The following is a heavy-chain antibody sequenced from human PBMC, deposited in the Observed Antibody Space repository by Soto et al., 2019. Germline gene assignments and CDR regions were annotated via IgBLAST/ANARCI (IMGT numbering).Heavy chain of an antibody. CDR2: ISWNSGSI. J-gene: IGHJ6*03. D-gene: IGHD2-2*01. V-gene: IGHV3-9*01. CDR1: GFTFDDYA. CDR3: AKDGYCSSTSCLGLYYYYYYYMDV. Sequence: GGSLRLSCAASGFTFDDYAMHWVRQAPGKGLEWVSGISWNSGSIGYADSVKGRFTISRDNAKNSLYLQMNSLRAEDTALYYCAKDGYCSSTSCLGLYYYYYYYMDVWGKGTTVTVSS.